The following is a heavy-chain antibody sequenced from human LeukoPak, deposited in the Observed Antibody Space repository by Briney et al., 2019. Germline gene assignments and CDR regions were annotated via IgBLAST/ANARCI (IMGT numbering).Heavy chain of an antibody. J-gene: IGHJ4*02. CDR3: ARTYYYDSSPFDY. V-gene: IGHV3-21*04. CDR2: ISSSSSYT. CDR1: GFTFSSYS. Sequence: PGGSLRLSCAASGFTFSSYSMKWVRQAPGKGLEWVSSISSSSSYTYYADSVKGRFTISRDNAKNSLYLQMNSLRAEDTALYYCARTYYYDSSPFDYWGQGTLVTVSS. D-gene: IGHD3-22*01.